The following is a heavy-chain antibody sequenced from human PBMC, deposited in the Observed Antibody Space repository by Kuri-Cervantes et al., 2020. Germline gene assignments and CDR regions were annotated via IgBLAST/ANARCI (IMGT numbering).Heavy chain of an antibody. CDR2: IYYSGST. CDR1: GGSISSGGYY. Sequence: SETLSLTCTVSGGSISSGGYYWSWIRQHPGKGLEWIGYIYYSGSTCYNPSLKSRVTISVDTSKNQFSLKLSSVTAADTAVYYCARASYSGYDFGRPQQPYDYWGQGTLVTVSS. J-gene: IGHJ4*02. V-gene: IGHV4-31*03. D-gene: IGHD5-12*01. CDR3: ARASYSGYDFGRPQQPYDY.